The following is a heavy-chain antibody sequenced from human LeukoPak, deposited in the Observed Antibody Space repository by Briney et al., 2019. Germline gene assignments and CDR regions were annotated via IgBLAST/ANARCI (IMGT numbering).Heavy chain of an antibody. CDR1: GYTFTAYY. CDR2: INPNSGGT. Sequence: ASVKVSCXASGYTFTAYYRHWVRQARGQGLEWMGWINPNSGGTNYAQKFQGRVTMTRDTSISTAYMELSRLRSDDTAVYYCARLYSSGWYGYAGWFDPWGQGTLVTVSS. CDR3: ARLYSSGWYGYAGWFDP. D-gene: IGHD6-19*01. J-gene: IGHJ5*02. V-gene: IGHV1-2*02.